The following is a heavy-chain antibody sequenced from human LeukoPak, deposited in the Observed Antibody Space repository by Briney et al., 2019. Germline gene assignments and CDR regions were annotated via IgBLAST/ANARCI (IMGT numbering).Heavy chain of an antibody. Sequence: GGSLRLSCAASGIIITSYWMSWVRQTPGKGLEWVANIKQDGSEKNYVDSVKGRFTIFRDNAENSLYLQMNSLRAEDTAVYYCARSRTSGDEALAGNYWGQGTLVTVSS. V-gene: IGHV3-7*01. D-gene: IGHD6-19*01. CDR3: ARSRTSGDEALAGNY. CDR2: IKQDGSEK. CDR1: GIIITSYW. J-gene: IGHJ4*02.